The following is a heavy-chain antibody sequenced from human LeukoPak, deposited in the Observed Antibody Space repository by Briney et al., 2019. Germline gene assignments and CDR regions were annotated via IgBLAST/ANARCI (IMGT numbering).Heavy chain of an antibody. CDR2: INPSGGST. CDR3: ARDPAVLLWFGDSYPPRGYFDY. Sequence: ASVKVSCKASGYTFTSYYMHWVRQAPGQGLEWLGIINPSGGSTSYAQKFQGRDTMTRDTSTSTVYMELSSLRSEDTAVYYCARDPAVLLWFGDSYPPRGYFDYWGQGTLVTVSS. CDR1: GYTFTSYY. V-gene: IGHV1-46*01. D-gene: IGHD3-10*01. J-gene: IGHJ4*02.